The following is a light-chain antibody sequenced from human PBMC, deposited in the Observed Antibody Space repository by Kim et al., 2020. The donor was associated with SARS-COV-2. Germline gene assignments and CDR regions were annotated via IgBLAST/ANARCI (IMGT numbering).Light chain of an antibody. Sequence: GQSIPISCPGTSSDVGAHNHVSWYQQHPGKAPKLMIYDVSEWPSGVSNRFSGSKSGNTASLTISRLQAEDEADYYCSSLTSSITYVFGTGTKVTVL. CDR1: SSDVGAHNH. CDR3: SSLTSSITYV. V-gene: IGLV2-14*04. CDR2: DVS. J-gene: IGLJ1*01.